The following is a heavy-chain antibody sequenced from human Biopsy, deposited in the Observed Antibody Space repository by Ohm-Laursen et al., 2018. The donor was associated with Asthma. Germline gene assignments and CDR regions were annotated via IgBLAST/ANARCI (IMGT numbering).Heavy chain of an antibody. CDR3: VRSGTKWELYDAFDI. D-gene: IGHD1/OR15-1a*01. CDR1: GFTFSSYA. J-gene: IGHJ3*02. CDR2: ISYDGSNK. Sequence: SLRPSCAASGFTFSSYAMHWVRQAPGKGLEWVAVISYDGSNKYYADSVKGRFTISRDNSKNTLYLQMNSLRAEDTAVYYCVRSGTKWELYDAFDIWGQGTMVTVSS. V-gene: IGHV3-30-3*01.